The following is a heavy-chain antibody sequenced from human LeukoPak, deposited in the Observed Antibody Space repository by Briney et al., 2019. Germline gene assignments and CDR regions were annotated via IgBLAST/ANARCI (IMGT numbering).Heavy chain of an antibody. CDR2: IRYDGSNK. Sequence: GGSLRLSCAASGFTFSSYGMHWVRQAPGKGLEWVAFIRYDGSNKYYADSVKGRFTISRDNSKNTLYLQMNSLRAEDTAVYYCANPIAYDSSYWGQGTLVTVSS. CDR1: GFTFSSYG. J-gene: IGHJ4*02. D-gene: IGHD3-22*01. CDR3: ANPIAYDSSY. V-gene: IGHV3-30*02.